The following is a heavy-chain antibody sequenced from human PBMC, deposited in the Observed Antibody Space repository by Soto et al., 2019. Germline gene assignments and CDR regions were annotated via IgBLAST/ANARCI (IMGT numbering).Heavy chain of an antibody. J-gene: IGHJ6*02. CDR1: GFTFSSYS. CDR2: ISSSSSYI. V-gene: IGHV3-21*01. Sequence: EVQPVESGGGLVKPGGSLRLSCAASGFTFSSYSMNWVRQAPGQGLEWVSSISSSSSYIYYADSVKGRFTSSRDNAKNSLSLQMNSLRAEDTAVYYCARDGDSGSGAASRSGMDVWGQGTTVTVSS. CDR3: ARDGDSGSGAASRSGMDV. D-gene: IGHD1-26*01.